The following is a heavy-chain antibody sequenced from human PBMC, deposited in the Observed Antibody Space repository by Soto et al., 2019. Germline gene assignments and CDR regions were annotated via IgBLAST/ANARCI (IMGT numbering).Heavy chain of an antibody. CDR1: GFSLSTSGVG. CDR3: AHIPDGGGSSWYKGWYYYGMDV. CDR2: IYWNDDK. Sequence: SGPTLVNPTQTLTLTCNFSGFSLSTSGVGVGWIRQPPGKALEWLALIYWNDDKRYSPSLKSRLTITKDTSKNQVVLTMTNMDPVDTATYYCAHIPDGGGSSWYKGWYYYGMDVWGQGTTVTVSS. J-gene: IGHJ6*02. D-gene: IGHD6-13*01. V-gene: IGHV2-5*01.